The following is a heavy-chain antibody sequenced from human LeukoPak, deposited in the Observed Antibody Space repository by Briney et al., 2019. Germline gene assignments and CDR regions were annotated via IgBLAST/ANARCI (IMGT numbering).Heavy chain of an antibody. CDR1: GFTFSSYA. Sequence: PGGSLRLSCAASGFTFSSYAMSWVRQAPGKGLEWVSAISGSGGSTYYADSVKGRFTISRDNSKNTLYLQMNSLRAEDTAVYYCARDDYYDSSGYYNHWGQGTLVTVSS. CDR3: ARDDYYDSSGYYNH. J-gene: IGHJ5*02. CDR2: ISGSGGST. D-gene: IGHD3-22*01. V-gene: IGHV3-23*01.